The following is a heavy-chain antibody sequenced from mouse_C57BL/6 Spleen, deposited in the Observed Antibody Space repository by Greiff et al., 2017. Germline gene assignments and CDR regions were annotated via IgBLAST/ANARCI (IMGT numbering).Heavy chain of an antibody. V-gene: IGHV1-53*01. D-gene: IGHD5-1*01. CDR1: GYTFTSYW. Sequence: QVHVKQPGTELVKPGASVKLSCKASGYTFTSYWMHWVKQRPGQGLEWIGNINPSNGGTNYNEKFKSKATLTVDKSSSTAYMQLSSLTSEDSAVYYCAREGYLTRFAYWGQGTLVTVSA. CDR2: INPSNGGT. J-gene: IGHJ3*01. CDR3: AREGYLTRFAY.